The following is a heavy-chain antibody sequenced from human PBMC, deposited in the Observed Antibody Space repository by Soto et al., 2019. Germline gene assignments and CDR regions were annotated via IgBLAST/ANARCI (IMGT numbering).Heavy chain of an antibody. CDR2: IYPGDSDT. V-gene: IGHV5-51*01. CDR3: ASLYDSSGNQADAFDI. Sequence: PGESLKISCKGSGYSFTSYWISWVRQMPGKGLEWMGIIYPGDSDTRYSPSFQGQVTISADKSISTAYLQWSSLKASDTAMYYYASLYDSSGNQADAFDIWGQGTMVTVSS. D-gene: IGHD3-22*01. J-gene: IGHJ3*02. CDR1: GYSFTSYW.